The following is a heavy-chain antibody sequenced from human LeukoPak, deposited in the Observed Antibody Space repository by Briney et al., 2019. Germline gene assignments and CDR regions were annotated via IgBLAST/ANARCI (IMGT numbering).Heavy chain of an antibody. CDR3: AKDHGV. V-gene: IGHV3-23*01. CDR2: ISISADTT. Sequence: PGGSLRLSCAASGFAFSVYPMSWVRQAPGKGLEWVSAISISADTTYYADSVKGRFTISRDNSKNTLYLQMNGLRAEDTAVYYCAKDHGVWGQGTLVTVSS. CDR1: GFAFSVYP. J-gene: IGHJ4*02.